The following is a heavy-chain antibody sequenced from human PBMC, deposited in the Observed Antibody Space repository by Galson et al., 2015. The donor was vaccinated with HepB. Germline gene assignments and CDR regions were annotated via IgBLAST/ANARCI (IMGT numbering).Heavy chain of an antibody. V-gene: IGHV1-18*04. CDR3: ARTTKIHYYYAMDV. CDR2: IGAYNGDT. D-gene: IGHD1-1*01. Sequence: SVKVSCKASGYTFTNYGFTWVRQAPGQGLEWMGWIGAYNGDTRCAPKMQGRVTLTADTSTSTAYMELRSLRSDDTAVYYCARTTKIHYYYAMDVWGQGATVTVSS. J-gene: IGHJ6*02. CDR1: GYTFTNYG.